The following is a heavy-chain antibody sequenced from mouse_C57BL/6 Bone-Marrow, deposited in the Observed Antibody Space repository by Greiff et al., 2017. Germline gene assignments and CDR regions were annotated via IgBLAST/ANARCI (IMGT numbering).Heavy chain of an antibody. CDR3: TRVALLWSYAMDY. CDR2: ISSGGDYI. D-gene: IGHD2-1*01. V-gene: IGHV5-9-1*02. Sequence: EVKVVESGEGLVKPGGSLKLSCAASGFTFSSYAMSWVRQTPEKRLEWVAYISSGGDYIYYADTVKGRFTISRDNARNTLYLQMSSLKSEDTAMYYCTRVALLWSYAMDYWGQGTSVTVSS. CDR1: GFTFSSYA. J-gene: IGHJ4*01.